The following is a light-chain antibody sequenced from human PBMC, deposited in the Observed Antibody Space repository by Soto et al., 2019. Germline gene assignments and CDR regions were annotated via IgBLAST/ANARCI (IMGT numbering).Light chain of an antibody. J-gene: IGKJ1*01. CDR2: GAS. V-gene: IGKV3-15*01. Sequence: EIVMTQSPATLSVSPGQRATLSCRASESVSSNVAWYQHRPGQAPRLLIYGASTRATGVPARFSGSGSGTEFTLTINSLQSEDLAVYYCQQYNNWPAFGRGTKVEIK. CDR3: QQYNNWPA. CDR1: ESVSSN.